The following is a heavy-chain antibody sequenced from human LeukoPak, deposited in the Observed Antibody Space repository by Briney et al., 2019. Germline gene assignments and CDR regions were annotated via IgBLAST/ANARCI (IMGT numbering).Heavy chain of an antibody. CDR2: ISGSGGST. V-gene: IGHV3-23*01. CDR3: AKAVVDLGDAFDI. J-gene: IGHJ3*02. Sequence: GGSLRLSCAASGFTFSIYAMSWVRQAPGKGLEWVSAISGSGGSTYYADSVKGRFTISRDNSKNTLYLQMNSLRAEDTAVYYCAKAVVDLGDAFDIWGQGTMVTVSS. CDR1: GFTFSIYA. D-gene: IGHD7-27*01.